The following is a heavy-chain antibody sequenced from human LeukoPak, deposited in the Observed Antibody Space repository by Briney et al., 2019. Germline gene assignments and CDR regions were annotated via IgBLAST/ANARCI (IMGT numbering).Heavy chain of an antibody. J-gene: IGHJ4*02. CDR3: AREVGHSSGWIDY. CDR2: INSDGSST. Sequence: GGSLRLSCAASGFTFSSYWMHWVRQAPGKGLVWVSRINSDGSSTSYADSVKGRFTISRDNAKNTLYLQMNSLRAEDTAVYYCAREVGHSSGWIDYWGQGTLVTVSS. CDR1: GFTFSSYW. D-gene: IGHD6-19*01. V-gene: IGHV3-74*01.